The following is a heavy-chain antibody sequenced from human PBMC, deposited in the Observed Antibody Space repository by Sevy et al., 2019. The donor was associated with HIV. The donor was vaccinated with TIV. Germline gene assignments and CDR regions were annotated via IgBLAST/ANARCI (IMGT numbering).Heavy chain of an antibody. CDR1: GFTFSNYA. Sequence: GGSLRLSCAVSGFTFSNYAMNWVRQAPGKGLEWVSTIYGSGGITYYADSVRGRLTISRDNSMNTLYLQMNGLRAEDTAVYYCAGGRYDSSGSFDAFDIWGQGTRVTVSS. D-gene: IGHD3-22*01. CDR3: AGGRYDSSGSFDAFDI. J-gene: IGHJ3*02. V-gene: IGHV3-23*01. CDR2: IYGSGGIT.